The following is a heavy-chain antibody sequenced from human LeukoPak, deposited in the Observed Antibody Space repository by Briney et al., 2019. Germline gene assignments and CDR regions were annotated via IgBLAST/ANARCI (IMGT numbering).Heavy chain of an antibody. CDR1: GFTFSGSD. V-gene: IGHV3-73*01. D-gene: IGHD1-26*01. J-gene: IGHJ3*02. Sequence: GGSLRLSCAASGFTFSGSDMHWVRQASGKGLEWIGRIRSRANSYATIYAASVKGRFTISRDDSKNTAYLQMNSLKTEDTAVYYCARSVVGVLSDAFDIWGQGTMVIVSS. CDR3: ARSVVGVLSDAFDI. CDR2: IRSRANSYAT.